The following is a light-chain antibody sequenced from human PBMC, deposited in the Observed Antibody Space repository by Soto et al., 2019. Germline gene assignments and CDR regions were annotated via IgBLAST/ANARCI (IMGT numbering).Light chain of an antibody. CDR1: QALNSY. CDR2: STS. CDR3: QQLNTYPLT. V-gene: IGKV1-9*01. Sequence: DIQLTQSPSFLSASVGDRVTITCRASQALNSYVAWYQQKPGKAPRLLIYSTSSLRSVVPSRFGGSGSGTEFTLTITSLQPEDVATYYCQQLNTYPLTFGGGTKVEI. J-gene: IGKJ4*01.